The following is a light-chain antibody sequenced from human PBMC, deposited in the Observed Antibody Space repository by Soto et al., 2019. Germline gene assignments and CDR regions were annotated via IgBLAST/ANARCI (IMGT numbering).Light chain of an antibody. J-gene: IGKJ1*01. V-gene: IGKV1-9*01. CDR1: QGISSY. CDR3: QQSYSTPRT. Sequence: DIQLTQSPSFLSASVGDIVTITCRASQGISSYLAWYQQKPGKAPNLLIHTASTLQSGVPSRFSGSGSGTEFTLTISSLQAEDFATYYCQQSYSTPRTFGQGTKVDIK. CDR2: TAS.